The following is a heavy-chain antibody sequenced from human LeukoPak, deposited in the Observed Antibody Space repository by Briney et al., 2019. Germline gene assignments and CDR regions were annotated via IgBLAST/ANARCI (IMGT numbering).Heavy chain of an antibody. Sequence: PGGSLRLSCAASGFTLSSYAMHWVRQAPGKGLEWVANIKQDGSEKYYVDSVKGRFTISRDNAKNSLYLQMNSLTAEDTAVYYCLRGMSNWGQGTLVTVSS. V-gene: IGHV3-7*03. CDR1: GFTLSSYA. J-gene: IGHJ4*02. CDR2: IKQDGSEK. CDR3: LRGMSN.